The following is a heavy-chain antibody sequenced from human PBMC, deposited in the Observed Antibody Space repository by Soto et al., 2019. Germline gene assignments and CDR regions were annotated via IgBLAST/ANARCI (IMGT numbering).Heavy chain of an antibody. J-gene: IGHJ6*02. CDR1: GFTFSNNA. CDR3: ARSGDLLHYYYGMDV. V-gene: IGHV3-21*01. D-gene: IGHD3-10*01. CDR2: ISSSSSYI. Sequence: EVQLLESGGGLVQPGGSLRLSCAASGFTFSNNAMSWVRQTPGKGLEWVSSISSSSSYIYYADSVKGRFTISRDNAKNSLYLQMNSLRAEDTAVYYCARSGDLLHYYYGMDVWGQGTTVTVSS.